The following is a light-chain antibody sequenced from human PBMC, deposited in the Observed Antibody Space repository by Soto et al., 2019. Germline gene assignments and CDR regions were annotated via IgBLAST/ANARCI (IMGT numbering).Light chain of an antibody. CDR2: EVT. J-gene: IGLJ2*01. V-gene: IGLV2-8*01. CDR3: SSYVGINTDVL. Sequence: QSALTQPRSASGSPGQSVTISCTGTSSDVGGYNYVSWYQLHPGKAPKLIIYEVTKRPSGVPDRFSGSKSGNTASLTVSGLQAEDEADYYCSSYVGINTDVLFGGGTKLTV. CDR1: SSDVGGYNY.